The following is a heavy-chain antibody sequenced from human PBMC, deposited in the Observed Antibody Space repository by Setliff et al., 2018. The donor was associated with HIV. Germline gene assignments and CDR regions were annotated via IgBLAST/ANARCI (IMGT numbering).Heavy chain of an antibody. J-gene: IGHJ4*02. CDR3: AKELAASGLGYFDS. Sequence: AGGSLRLSCAASGFTFSSYWMNWVRQAPGKGLEWVANIKQDGREKYYVDSVKGRFTISRDNAKNSLYLQMNSLRAEDTAVYYCAKELAASGLGYFDSWGRGILVTVSS. V-gene: IGHV3-7*01. CDR1: GFTFSSYW. D-gene: IGHD3-22*01. CDR2: IKQDGREK.